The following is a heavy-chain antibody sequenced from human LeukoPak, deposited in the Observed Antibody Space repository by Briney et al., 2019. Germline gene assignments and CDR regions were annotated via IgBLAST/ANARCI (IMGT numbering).Heavy chain of an antibody. CDR3: ARGATSVTGSICYFDY. D-gene: IGHD3-9*01. CDR2: ISSSGSTI. CDR1: GFTFSDYY. J-gene: IGHJ4*02. Sequence: GGSLRLSCAASGFTFSDYYMSWIRQAPGKGLEWVSYISSSGSTIYYADSVKGRFTISRDNTKNSLYLQMNSLRAEDTAVYYCARGATSVTGSICYFDYWGQGTLVTVSS. V-gene: IGHV3-11*01.